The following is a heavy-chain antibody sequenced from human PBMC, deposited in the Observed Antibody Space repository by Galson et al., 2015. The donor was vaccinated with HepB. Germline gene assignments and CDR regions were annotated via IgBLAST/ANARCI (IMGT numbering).Heavy chain of an antibody. CDR2: ISGSGDST. D-gene: IGHD4-23*01. CDR1: GFTFSSYA. Sequence: SLRLSCAASGFTFSSYAMTWVRQAPGKGLEWVSTISGSGDSTNYADSVKGQFTISRDNSKNTLYLQVNSLRAEDTAVYYCAKEETKVGTPGVDHWGQGILVTVSS. V-gene: IGHV3-23*01. J-gene: IGHJ4*02. CDR3: AKEETKVGTPGVDH.